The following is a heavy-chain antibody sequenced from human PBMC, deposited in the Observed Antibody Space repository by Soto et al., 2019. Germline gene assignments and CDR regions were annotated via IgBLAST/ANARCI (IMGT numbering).Heavy chain of an antibody. V-gene: IGHV1-46*02. J-gene: IGHJ4*02. CDR3: VRDFVEVPSALCYFGC. CDR1: GYTFNGNY. CDR2: IHLRGGST. Sequence: ASVKVSCKASGYTFNGNYMHWVRHAPGQGLEWRGIIHLRGGSTSYAQYSQGRVTITRDTSTSTVYMKLNSLRSEDTAVYYCVRDFVEVPSALCYFGCWGQGTLGTVSS. D-gene: IGHD2-2*01.